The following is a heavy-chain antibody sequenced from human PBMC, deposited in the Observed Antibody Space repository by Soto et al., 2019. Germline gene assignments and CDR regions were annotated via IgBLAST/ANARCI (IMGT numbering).Heavy chain of an antibody. CDR3: ARGAGSSGIDY. CDR1: GGSISSGGYY. V-gene: IGHV4-31*03. J-gene: IGHJ4*02. Sequence: QVQLQESGPGLVKPSQTLSLTCTVSGGSISSGGYYWSWIRQHPGKGLEWIGYIYYSGSTYYNPSLQSRVNISVDTSKNQFSLKLSSVTAADTAVYYCARGAGSSGIDYWGQGTLVTVSS. CDR2: IYYSGST. D-gene: IGHD6-6*01.